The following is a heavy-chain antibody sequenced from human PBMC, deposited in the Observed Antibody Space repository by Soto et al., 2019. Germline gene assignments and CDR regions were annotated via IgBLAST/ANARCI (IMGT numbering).Heavy chain of an antibody. J-gene: IGHJ6*02. CDR2: IFSNDEK. Sequence: SGPTLVTPTETLTLTCTVSGFSLSNARMGVSWIRQPPGKALEWLAHIFSNDEKPYSTSLKSRLTISKDTSKSQVVLTMTNMDPVDTAPYYCARILADYDFWSGYYNYYYGMDVWGQGTTVTVSS. D-gene: IGHD3-3*01. CDR1: GFSLSNARMG. CDR3: ARILADYDFWSGYYNYYYGMDV. V-gene: IGHV2-26*01.